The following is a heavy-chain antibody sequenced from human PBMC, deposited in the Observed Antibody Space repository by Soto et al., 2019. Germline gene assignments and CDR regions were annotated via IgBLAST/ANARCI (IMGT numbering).Heavy chain of an antibody. J-gene: IGHJ4*02. Sequence: SETLSLTCAVYGGSFSGYYWSWIRQPPGKGLEWIGEINHSGSTNYNPSLRSRVTISVDTSKNQFSLKLSSVTAADTAVYYCARGPITYYYDSSGFDDWGQGTLGTVSS. D-gene: IGHD3-22*01. CDR1: GGSFSGYY. CDR3: ARGPITYYYDSSGFDD. V-gene: IGHV4-34*01. CDR2: INHSGST.